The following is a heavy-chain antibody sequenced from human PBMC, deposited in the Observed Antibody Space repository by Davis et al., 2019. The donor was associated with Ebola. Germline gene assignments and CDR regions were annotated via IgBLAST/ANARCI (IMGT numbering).Heavy chain of an antibody. J-gene: IGHJ6*04. CDR1: GFIFRNYV. CDR2: FCTVGDT. Sequence: PGGSLRLSCETSGFIFRNYVMSWVRQAPGKGLEWVSTFCTVGDTDYADSVKGRFAMSRDNSKNTLYMQMNSLRAEDTAVYYCARADHVYDFWSGYGGYYYGMDVWGKGTTVTVSS. V-gene: IGHV3-23*01. CDR3: ARADHVYDFWSGYGGYYYGMDV. D-gene: IGHD3-3*01.